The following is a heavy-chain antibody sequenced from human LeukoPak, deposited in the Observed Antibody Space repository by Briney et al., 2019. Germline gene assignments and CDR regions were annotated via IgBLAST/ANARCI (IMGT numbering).Heavy chain of an antibody. Sequence: GGCLGLSCAASGFTFSNYGMHWVRQAPGKGLEWVAFIRYDGSNKYYADSVKGRFTISRDNSKNTLYLQMNSLRAEDTAVYYCAKGYSNYFDYWGQGTLVTVSS. CDR2: IRYDGSNK. CDR1: GFTFSNYG. D-gene: IGHD4-11*01. V-gene: IGHV3-30*02. CDR3: AKGYSNYFDY. J-gene: IGHJ4*02.